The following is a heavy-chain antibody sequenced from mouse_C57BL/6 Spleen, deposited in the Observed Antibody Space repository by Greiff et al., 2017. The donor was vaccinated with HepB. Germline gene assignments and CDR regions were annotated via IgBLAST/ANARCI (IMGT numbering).Heavy chain of an antibody. D-gene: IGHD1-1*01. CDR3: AREWFYYGSLAYYFDY. CDR2: IDPSDSET. J-gene: IGHJ2*01. V-gene: IGHV1-52*01. Sequence: QVQLQQPGAELVRPGSSVKLSCKASGYTFTSYWMHWVKQRPIQGLEWIGNIDPSDSETHYNQKFKDKATLTVDKSSSTAYMQLSSLTSEDPAVYYCAREWFYYGSLAYYFDYWGQGTTLTVSS. CDR1: GYTFTSYW.